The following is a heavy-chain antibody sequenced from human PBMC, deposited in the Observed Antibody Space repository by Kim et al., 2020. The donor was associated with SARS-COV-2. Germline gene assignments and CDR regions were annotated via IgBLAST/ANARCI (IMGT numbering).Heavy chain of an antibody. D-gene: IGHD3-3*01. V-gene: IGHV3-23*01. Sequence: GGSLRLSCAASGFTFSSYAMSWVRQAPGKGLEWVSAISGSGGSTYYADSVKGRFTISRDNSKNTLYLQMNSLRAEDTAVYYCAKDTRAGSITIFGVGYWGQGTLVTVSS. J-gene: IGHJ4*02. CDR2: ISGSGGST. CDR3: AKDTRAGSITIFGVGY. CDR1: GFTFSSYA.